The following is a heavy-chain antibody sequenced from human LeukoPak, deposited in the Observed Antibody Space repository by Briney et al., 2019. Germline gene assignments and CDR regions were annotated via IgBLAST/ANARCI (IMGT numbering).Heavy chain of an antibody. CDR3: ARVGGWYLYYFDY. Sequence: PGGSLRLSCAASGFTFSSYSMNWVRQAPGKGLEWVSSISSSSSYIYYADSVKGRFIISRDNAKNSLYLQMNSLRAEDTAVYYCARVGGWYLYYFDYWGQGTLVTVSS. J-gene: IGHJ4*02. D-gene: IGHD6-19*01. CDR1: GFTFSSYS. V-gene: IGHV3-21*01. CDR2: ISSSSSYI.